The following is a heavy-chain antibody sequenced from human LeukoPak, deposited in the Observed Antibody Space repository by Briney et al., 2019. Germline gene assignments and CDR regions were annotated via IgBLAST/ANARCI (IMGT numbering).Heavy chain of an antibody. Sequence: PSETLSLTCTVSGGSISSGSYYWSWIRQPAGKGLEWIGRIYTSGSTNYNPSLKSRVTISVDTSKNQFSLKLSSVTAADTAVYYCARGGRMITFGGVIAEFDYWGQGTLVTVSS. CDR1: GGSISSGSYY. D-gene: IGHD3-16*02. J-gene: IGHJ4*02. CDR2: IYTSGST. CDR3: ARGGRMITFGGVIAEFDY. V-gene: IGHV4-61*02.